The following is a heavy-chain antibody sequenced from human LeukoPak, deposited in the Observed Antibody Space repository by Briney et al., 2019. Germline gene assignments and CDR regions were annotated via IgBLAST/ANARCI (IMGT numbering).Heavy chain of an antibody. CDR3: ARDLRVTNWFDP. Sequence: SGGSLRRSCAASGFTCSDYWMHWVRQTPGKGLVRVSRINTDGRSTNYADSVKGRFTISRDNAQNTLYLQMNSLRAEDTAVYYCARDLRVTNWFDPWGQGTPVTVSS. CDR1: GFTCSDYW. J-gene: IGHJ5*02. V-gene: IGHV3-74*01. D-gene: IGHD2-21*02. CDR2: INTDGRST.